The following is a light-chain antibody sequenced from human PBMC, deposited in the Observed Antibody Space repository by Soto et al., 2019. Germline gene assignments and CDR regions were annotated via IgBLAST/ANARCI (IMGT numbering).Light chain of an antibody. Sequence: EIVLTQSPGTLYLSPGERATLSCRASQSVGSSHLAWYQQKPGQAPRLLIYGASSRATGIPDRFSGSGSGTDFTLTISRLEPEDFAVYYCQQYDISWTFGQGTKVEIK. CDR3: QQYDISWT. J-gene: IGKJ1*01. V-gene: IGKV3-20*01. CDR1: QSVGSSH. CDR2: GAS.